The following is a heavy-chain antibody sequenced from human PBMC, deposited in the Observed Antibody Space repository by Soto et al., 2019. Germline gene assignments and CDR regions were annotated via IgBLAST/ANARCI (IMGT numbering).Heavy chain of an antibody. D-gene: IGHD3-16*02. CDR1: GFTFSSYA. J-gene: IGHJ4*02. CDR3: AKGEDDYVWGSYRYLYYFDY. Sequence: TGGSLRLSCAASGFTFSSYAMSWVRQAPGKGLEWVSAISGSGGSTYYADSVKGRFTISRDNSRNTLYLQMNSLRAEDTAVYYCAKGEDDYVWGSYRYLYYFDYWGQGTLVTVSS. V-gene: IGHV3-23*01. CDR2: ISGSGGST.